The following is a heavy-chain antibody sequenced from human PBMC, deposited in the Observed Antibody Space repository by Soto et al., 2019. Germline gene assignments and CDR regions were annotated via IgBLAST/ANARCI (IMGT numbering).Heavy chain of an antibody. CDR1: GFTFSSYA. D-gene: IGHD3-3*01. V-gene: IGHV3-23*01. CDR2: ISGSGGST. J-gene: IGHJ6*02. Sequence: GGSLRLSCAASGFTFSSYAMSWVRQAPGKGLEWVSAISGSGGSTYYADSVKGRFTISRDNSKNTLYLQMNSLRAEDTAVYYCAKSLEWLLYYGMDVRGQGTTVTVSS. CDR3: AKSLEWLLYYGMDV.